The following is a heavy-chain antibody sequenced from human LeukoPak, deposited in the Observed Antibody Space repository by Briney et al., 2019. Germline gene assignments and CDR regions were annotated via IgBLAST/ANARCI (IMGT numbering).Heavy chain of an antibody. CDR3: VKDLFRSTYYFDY. CDR1: GFSFGTYG. J-gene: IGHJ4*02. D-gene: IGHD2-2*01. V-gene: IGHV3-33*06. Sequence: QPARSLRLSCAASGFSFGTYGMHWVRQAPAKGPEWLAVIWGDGTTKYYADSVKGRFTISRHNSQNTLYLQMNSLRADEPAIYYRVKDLFRSTYYFDYWGPGIRVTVSS. CDR2: IWGDGTTK.